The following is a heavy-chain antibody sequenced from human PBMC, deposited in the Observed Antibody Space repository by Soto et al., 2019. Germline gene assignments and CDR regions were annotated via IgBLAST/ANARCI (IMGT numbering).Heavy chain of an antibody. J-gene: IGHJ6*02. D-gene: IGHD3-3*01. CDR2: INPNRGGT. Sequence: ASVKVSCKASGYTFTGYYMHWVRQAPGQGLEWMGWINPNRGGTNYAQKFQGRVTMTRDTSISTAYMELSRLRSDDTAVYYCARVPPYYDFWSGPPEGMDVWGQGTTVTVSS. CDR3: ARVPPYYDFWSGPPEGMDV. CDR1: GYTFTGYY. V-gene: IGHV1-2*02.